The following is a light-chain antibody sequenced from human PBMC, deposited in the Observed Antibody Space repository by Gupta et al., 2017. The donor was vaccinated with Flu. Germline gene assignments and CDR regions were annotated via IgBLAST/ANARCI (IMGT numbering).Light chain of an antibody. V-gene: IGKV3-20*01. CDR2: GAS. J-gene: IGKJ2*01. CDR3: QQYGSSST. CDR1: QSVSSNY. Sequence: EIVLTQSPGTLSLSPGERATLSCRASQSVSSNYLAWHQQKPGQAPRLLIYGASSRATGIPDRFSGSGSGTDFTLTSSRREPEDFAVYYCQQYGSSSTFGQGTKLEIK.